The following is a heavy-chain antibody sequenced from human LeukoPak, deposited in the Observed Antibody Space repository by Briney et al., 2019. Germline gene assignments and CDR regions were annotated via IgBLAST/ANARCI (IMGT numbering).Heavy chain of an antibody. CDR2: ISNSGSSI. J-gene: IGHJ4*02. Sequence: GGSLRLSCAASGFTFSDSYMTWIRQAPGKGLEWVSYISNSGSSIYYTDSVKGRFTTSRDNSKNTLYLQMDSLRAEDTAVYYCAKDRSGMGYYFDFWGQGTLVTVSS. D-gene: IGHD1-26*01. CDR1: GFTFSDSY. V-gene: IGHV3-11*04. CDR3: AKDRSGMGYYFDF.